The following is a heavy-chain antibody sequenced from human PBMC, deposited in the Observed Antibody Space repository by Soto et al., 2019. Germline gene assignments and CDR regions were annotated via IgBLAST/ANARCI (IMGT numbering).Heavy chain of an antibody. J-gene: IGHJ4*02. Sequence: SETLSLTCAVSGGSISSSNWWSWVRQPPGKGLEWIGEIYHSGSTNYNPSLKSRATISVDKSKNQFSLKLSSVTAADTAVYYCARDSAGQMNYWGQGTLVTVSS. V-gene: IGHV4-4*02. CDR3: ARDSAGQMNY. CDR2: IYHSGST. CDR1: GGSISSSNW. D-gene: IGHD3-10*01.